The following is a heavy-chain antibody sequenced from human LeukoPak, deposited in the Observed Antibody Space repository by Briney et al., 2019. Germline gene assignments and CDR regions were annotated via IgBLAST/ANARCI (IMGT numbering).Heavy chain of an antibody. J-gene: IGHJ4*02. CDR3: ARDAIQLWAY. V-gene: IGHV3-7*01. Sequence: GGSLRLSCAASGFTLSSYWMSWVRQAPGKGLEWVANIKQDGSEKYYVDSVKGRFTISRDNAKNSLYLQMNSLRAEDTAVYYCARDAIQLWAYWGQGTLVTVSS. CDR1: GFTLSSYW. D-gene: IGHD5-18*01. CDR2: IKQDGSEK.